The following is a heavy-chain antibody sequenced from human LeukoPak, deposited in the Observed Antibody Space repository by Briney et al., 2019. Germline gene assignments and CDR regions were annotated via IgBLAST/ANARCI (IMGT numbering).Heavy chain of an antibody. CDR1: GGSFSGYY. CDR2: IYSGGST. Sequence: ETLSLTCAVYGGSFSGYYWSWVRQAPGKGLEWVSVIYSGGSTYYADSVKGRFTISRDNSKNTLYLQMNSLRAEDTAVYYCARDGIVGAIRGGHYFDYWGQGTLVTVSS. D-gene: IGHD1-26*01. CDR3: ARDGIVGAIRGGHYFDY. J-gene: IGHJ4*02. V-gene: IGHV3-66*01.